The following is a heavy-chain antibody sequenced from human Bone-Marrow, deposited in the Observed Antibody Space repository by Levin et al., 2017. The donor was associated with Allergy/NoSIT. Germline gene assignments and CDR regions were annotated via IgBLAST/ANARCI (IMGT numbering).Heavy chain of an antibody. V-gene: IGHV3-9*01. CDR1: GFSFEDSA. CDR2: ISWNSGNI. CDR3: VKDGGPIYDSGNYLHDAFDI. Sequence: LSLTCAASGFSFEDSAMHWVRQAPGKGLEWVSAISWNSGNIGYADSVKGRFTISRDTAKKSLYLQMNSLRPEDTALYYCVKDGGPIYDSGNYLHDAFDIWGRGTMVTVSS. J-gene: IGHJ3*02. D-gene: IGHD3-10*01.